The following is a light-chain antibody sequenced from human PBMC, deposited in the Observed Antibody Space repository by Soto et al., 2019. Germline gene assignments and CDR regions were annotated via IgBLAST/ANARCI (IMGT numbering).Light chain of an antibody. CDR3: QPHNRFPWT. J-gene: IGKJ1*01. CDR1: QDLHTL. Sequence: DIQVTQSPSSVSASVGDRVTITCRASQDLHTLLAWYQHKPGESPKLLIYSASTLFSGVPSRFSDRGTATYFTLDIDNLQPEDFATYYCQPHNRFPWTFGQGTRVEMK. V-gene: IGKV1-12*02. CDR2: SAS.